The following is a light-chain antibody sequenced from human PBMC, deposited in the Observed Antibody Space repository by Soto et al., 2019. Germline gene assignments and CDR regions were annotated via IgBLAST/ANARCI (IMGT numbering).Light chain of an antibody. J-gene: IGKJ5*01. Sequence: EIVMTQSPATLSVSPGERATLSCRASQSVSSNYLAWYQQKPGQTPRLLISGASSRATDIPDRFSGSGSGTDFTLTISRLEPEDFAVYYCQQYSSSPITFGQGTRLEIK. CDR2: GAS. CDR3: QQYSSSPIT. CDR1: QSVSSNY. V-gene: IGKV3-20*01.